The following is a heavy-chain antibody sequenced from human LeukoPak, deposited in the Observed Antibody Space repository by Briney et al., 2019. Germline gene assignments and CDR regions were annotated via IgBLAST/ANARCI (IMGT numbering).Heavy chain of an antibody. CDR1: GFTFSDYY. CDR3: ARGASWITIHPSRGWFDP. V-gene: IGHV3-11*01. D-gene: IGHD3-9*01. J-gene: IGHJ5*02. Sequence: PGGSLRLSCAASGFTFSDYYMSWIRQAPGKGLEWVSYISSSGSTIYYADSVKGRFTISRDNAKNSLYLQMNSLRAEDTAVYYCARGASWITIHPSRGWFDPWGQGTLVTVSS. CDR2: ISSSGSTI.